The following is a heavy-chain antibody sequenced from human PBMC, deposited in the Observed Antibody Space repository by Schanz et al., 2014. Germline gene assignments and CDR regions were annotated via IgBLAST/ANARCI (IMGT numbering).Heavy chain of an antibody. J-gene: IGHJ4*02. CDR3: AKEDRTHSSDYVY. D-gene: IGHD3-22*01. V-gene: IGHV3-23*01. Sequence: EVQLLESGGGLVQPGGSLRLSCAASGFTFTNYAMTWVRQAPGKGLEWVSGISGSGGSTYDADSVKGRFTISRDNSENTLYLQMNSLRAEDTAVYYCAKEDRTHSSDYVYWGQGTLXTVSS. CDR1: GFTFTNYA. CDR2: ISGSGGST.